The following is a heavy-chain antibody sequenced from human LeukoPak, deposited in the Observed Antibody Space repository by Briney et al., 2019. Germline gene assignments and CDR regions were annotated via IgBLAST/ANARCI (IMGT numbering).Heavy chain of an antibody. D-gene: IGHD2-8*01. J-gene: IGHJ5*02. CDR2: INPNSGGT. V-gene: IGHV1-2*02. Sequence: ASVKVSCKASGGTFSSYAISWVRQAPGQGLEWMGWINPNSGGTNYAQKFQGRVTMTRDTSISTAYMELSRLRPDDTAVYYCARGREVYAEWFDPWGQGTLVTVSS. CDR1: GGTFSSYA. CDR3: ARGREVYAEWFDP.